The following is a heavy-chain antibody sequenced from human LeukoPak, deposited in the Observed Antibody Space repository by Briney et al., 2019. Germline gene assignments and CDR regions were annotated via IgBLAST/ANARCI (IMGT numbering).Heavy chain of an antibody. Sequence: ASVKVSCKASGYTFTSYYMHWVRQAPGQGLEWMGLINPSGGSTSYAQKFQGRVTMTQDTSTSTAYMELRSLRSDDTAVYYCARLDRGGSGSRVIDYWGQGTLVTVSS. J-gene: IGHJ4*02. CDR3: ARLDRGGSGSRVIDY. V-gene: IGHV1-46*01. D-gene: IGHD3-10*01. CDR2: INPSGGST. CDR1: GYTFTSYY.